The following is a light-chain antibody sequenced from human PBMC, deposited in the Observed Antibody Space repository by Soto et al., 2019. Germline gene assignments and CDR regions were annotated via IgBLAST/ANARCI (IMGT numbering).Light chain of an antibody. CDR3: HQRNNWPYT. V-gene: IGKV3-11*01. CDR1: QSVSSY. J-gene: IGKJ2*01. CDR2: DAS. Sequence: VLTQSPATLSLSPGERAILSCRASQSVSSYFAWYQQKPGQAPRLLIADASYRATDIPTRFSGSGSGTDFTLTISSLKPEDFAVYYCHQRNNWPYTFGQGTKLEI.